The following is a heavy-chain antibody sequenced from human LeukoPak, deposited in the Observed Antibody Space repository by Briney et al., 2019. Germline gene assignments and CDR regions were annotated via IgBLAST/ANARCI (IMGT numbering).Heavy chain of an antibody. Sequence: GGSLRLSCAASGFTFSSYSMNWVRQAPGKGLEWVSSISSSGSYISYADSVKGRFTNSRDNAKNSLYLQMNSLRAEDTAVYYCGRDIGEWFGERWAFDDFWGQGTLVTVSS. CDR1: GFTFSSYS. CDR2: ISSSGSYI. D-gene: IGHD3-10*01. V-gene: IGHV3-21*01. J-gene: IGHJ4*02. CDR3: GRDIGEWFGERWAFDDF.